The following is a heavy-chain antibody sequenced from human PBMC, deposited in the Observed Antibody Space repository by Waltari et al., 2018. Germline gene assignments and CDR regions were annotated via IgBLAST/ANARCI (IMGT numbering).Heavy chain of an antibody. CDR1: GDYITGYW. Sequence: QVQLQGSGPGLVKPSETLSLTCAASGDYITGYWWGWIRQPPGKGLEWIGYIGGLNENTFHNPSLRSRVAMSTDTSKNQFSLKLRSVTAADTAVYYCARLSDRKYFDVWGPGELVTVSS. J-gene: IGHJ2*01. CDR2: IGGLNENT. CDR3: ARLSDRKYFDV. V-gene: IGHV4-59*03.